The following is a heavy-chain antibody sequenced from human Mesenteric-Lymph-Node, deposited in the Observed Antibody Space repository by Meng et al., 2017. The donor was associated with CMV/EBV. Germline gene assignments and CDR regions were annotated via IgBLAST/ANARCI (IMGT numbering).Heavy chain of an antibody. CDR3: ARLNLAAFYS. J-gene: IGHJ5*02. CDR2: ITGGGNII. D-gene: IGHD2/OR15-2a*01. V-gene: IGHV3-48*03. Sequence: GGSLRLSCVASGFTFSSSEMNWVRQAPGKGLEWVAYITGGGNIIYYADSVKGRFTISRDNAKSSLYLQMNSLRAEDAAVYYCARLNLAAFYSWGQGALVTVSS. CDR1: GFTFSSSE.